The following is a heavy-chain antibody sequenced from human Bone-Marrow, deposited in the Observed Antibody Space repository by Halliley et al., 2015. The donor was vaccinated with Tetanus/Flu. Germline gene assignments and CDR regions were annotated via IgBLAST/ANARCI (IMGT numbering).Heavy chain of an antibody. V-gene: IGHV4-34*01. CDR3: ARVTRFPDAFDI. Sequence: LRLSCVVSGGSFNSDYWSWIRQSPGKGLEWIGEINHGGRSNYNPSLKSRLTISIDTSKNDFSLRLNSVTAADTAVYYCARVTRFPDAFDIWGQGTMVAVS. J-gene: IGHJ3*02. D-gene: IGHD4-17*01. CDR2: INHGGRS. CDR1: GGSFNSDY.